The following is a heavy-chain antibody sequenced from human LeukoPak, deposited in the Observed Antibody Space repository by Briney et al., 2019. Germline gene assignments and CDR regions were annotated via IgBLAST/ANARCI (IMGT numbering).Heavy chain of an antibody. CDR3: AKPHFDY. CDR2: ISYDGSNK. Sequence: GGSLRLSCAASGFTFSSYAMHWVRQASGKGLEWVAVISYDGSNKYYADSVKGRFTISRDNSKNTLYLQMNSLRAEDTAVYYCAKPHFDYWGQGALVTVSS. J-gene: IGHJ4*02. V-gene: IGHV3-30*04. CDR1: GFTFSSYA.